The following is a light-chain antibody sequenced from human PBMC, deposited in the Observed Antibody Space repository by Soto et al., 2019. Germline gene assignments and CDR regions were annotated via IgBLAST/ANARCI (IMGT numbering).Light chain of an antibody. J-gene: IGLJ2*01. CDR1: NSNIGSNT. CDR3: ASWDDSLNGVV. Sequence: QSVLTQPPSASGTPGQRVTISCSGSNSNIGSNTVNWYQQLPGTAPKLLIYSNNQRPSGVPGRFSDSKSGTSAFLAISGLQSEDEADYYCASWDDSLNGVVFGGGTKLTVL. V-gene: IGLV1-44*01. CDR2: SNN.